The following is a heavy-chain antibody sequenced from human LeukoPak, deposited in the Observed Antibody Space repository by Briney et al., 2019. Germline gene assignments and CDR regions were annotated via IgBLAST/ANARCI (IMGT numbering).Heavy chain of an antibody. V-gene: IGHV3-64*01. J-gene: IGHJ4*02. D-gene: IGHD3-22*01. CDR2: ISSNGGST. CDR3: AREEYYYDNSGSITGVYFDY. CDR1: GFTFSSYA. Sequence: GGSLRLSCAASGFTFSSYAMHWVRQAPGKGLEYVSAISSNGGSTYYANSVEGRFTISRDNSKNTLYLQMGSLRAEDMAVYYCAREEYYYDNSGSITGVYFDYWGQGTLVTVSS.